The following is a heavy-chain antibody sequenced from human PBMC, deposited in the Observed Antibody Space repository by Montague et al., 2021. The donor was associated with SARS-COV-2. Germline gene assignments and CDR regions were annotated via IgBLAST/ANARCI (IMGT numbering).Heavy chain of an antibody. CDR3: AREATSWFGELMGVWFDP. V-gene: IGHV4-4*07. Sequence: SETLSLTCTVSGASITTYYWSWIRQSAGKGLEWIGRIHTSGNTNYNPTPRSRVTMSVDTSKNQFSLKLNSVTAADTAVYYCAREATSWFGELMGVWFDPWGQGTLVTVSS. CDR2: IHTSGNT. D-gene: IGHD3-10*01. J-gene: IGHJ5*02. CDR1: GASITTYY.